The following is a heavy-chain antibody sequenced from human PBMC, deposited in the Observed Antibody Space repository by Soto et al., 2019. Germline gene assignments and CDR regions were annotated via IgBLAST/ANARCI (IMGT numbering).Heavy chain of an antibody. D-gene: IGHD1-26*01. J-gene: IGHJ4*02. CDR1: GGSVSSGSYY. CDR3: ARAGLGDGSDY. V-gene: IGHV4-61*01. Sequence: QVQLQESGPGLVQPSETLSLTCTVSGGSVSSGSYYWSWIRQPPGKGLEWIGYIYYSGSTKYNPSLKSRVTMSVDTSKDQFARKLSSGTAADTAVYDCARAGLGDGSDYWGPGTLVTVSS. CDR2: IYYSGST.